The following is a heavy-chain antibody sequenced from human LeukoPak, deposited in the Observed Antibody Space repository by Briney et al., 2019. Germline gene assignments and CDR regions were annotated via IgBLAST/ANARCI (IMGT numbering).Heavy chain of an antibody. D-gene: IGHD3-3*01. CDR2: IYSGGST. CDR1: GFTVSSNY. Sequence: GGSLRLSCAASGFTVSSNYMSWVRQAPGKGLEWVSVIYSGGSTHYADSVKGRFTISRDNSKNTLYLQMNSLRAEDTAVYYCARDHEYDFWSGYPDYGMDVWGQGTTVTVSS. V-gene: IGHV3-53*01. J-gene: IGHJ6*02. CDR3: ARDHEYDFWSGYPDYGMDV.